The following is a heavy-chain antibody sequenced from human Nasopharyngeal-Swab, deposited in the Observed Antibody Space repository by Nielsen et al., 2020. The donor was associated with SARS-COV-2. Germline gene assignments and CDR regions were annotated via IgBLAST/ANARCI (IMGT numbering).Heavy chain of an antibody. Sequence: GGSLRLSCAASGFTFSSYSMNWVRQAPGKGLEWVSSISSSSSYIYYADSVKGRFTISRGNAKNSLYLQMNGLRAEDTAVYYCARDVGIAPFQHWGQGTLVTVSS. CDR1: GFTFSSYS. V-gene: IGHV3-21*01. D-gene: IGHD6-13*01. CDR2: ISSSSSYI. J-gene: IGHJ1*01. CDR3: ARDVGIAPFQH.